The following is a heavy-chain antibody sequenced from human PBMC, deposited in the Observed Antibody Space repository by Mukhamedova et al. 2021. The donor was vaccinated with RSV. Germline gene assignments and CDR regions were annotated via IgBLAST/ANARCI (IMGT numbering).Heavy chain of an antibody. J-gene: IGHJ4*02. V-gene: IGHV1-2*02. CDR2: INPNAGGA. Sequence: EYMGWINPNAGGANYGQNFQGRVTMTRDMSIITAYMELSGLTSDDTAVYYCAILEGWLDSWGQGTLVTVSS. D-gene: IGHD6-19*01. CDR3: AILEGWLDS.